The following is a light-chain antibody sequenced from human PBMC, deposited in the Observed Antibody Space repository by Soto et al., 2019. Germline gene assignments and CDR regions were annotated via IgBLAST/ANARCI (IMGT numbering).Light chain of an antibody. CDR2: DTS. CDR1: QGVVNY. J-gene: IGKJ2*01. V-gene: IGKV1-39*01. CDR3: QQSYNPPYT. Sequence: IPVTQSPSSLSASVGDEVTITCRTSQGVVNYLNWYQHRSGQAPKILIFDTSSLSRGVPPRFSGSGSGSLFTLTIVSLQPEDFATYYCQQSYNPPYTFGQGT.